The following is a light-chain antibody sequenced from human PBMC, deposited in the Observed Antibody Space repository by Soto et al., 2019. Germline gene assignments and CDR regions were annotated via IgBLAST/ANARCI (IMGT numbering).Light chain of an antibody. CDR1: SSDVGTYNY. Sequence: QSALTQPRSVSGSPGQSVTISCTGTSSDVGTYNYVSWYQQHPGKAPKLVIYDVTKRPSGVPDRFSGSKSGNTASLTISGLQAEDEADYYCCSYAGSSLLVFGGGTKLTVL. CDR2: DVT. J-gene: IGLJ3*02. CDR3: CSYAGSSLLV. V-gene: IGLV2-11*01.